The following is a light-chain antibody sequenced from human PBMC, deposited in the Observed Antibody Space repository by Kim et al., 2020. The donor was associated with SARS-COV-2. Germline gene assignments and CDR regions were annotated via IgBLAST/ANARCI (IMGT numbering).Light chain of an antibody. CDR2: GAS. Sequence: ACVGDTVTITSRASQTIDRNLNWYQQRPGKAPDLLIFGASGLQSGVPSRFSGSGSGTDFTLTISGLEAEDFATYVYQQSYKTPWTFGQGTKVDI. J-gene: IGKJ1*01. CDR3: QQSYKTPWT. CDR1: QTIDRN. V-gene: IGKV1-39*01.